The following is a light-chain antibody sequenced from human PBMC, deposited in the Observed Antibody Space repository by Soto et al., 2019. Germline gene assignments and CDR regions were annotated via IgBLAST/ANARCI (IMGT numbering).Light chain of an antibody. J-gene: IGKJ4*01. CDR2: SAS. CDR3: QQYNNWPPLT. Sequence: EAVMTQSPVTLSVSPGERATLSCRASQSVTTNLAWYQQKPGQAPRLLIYSASTRAAGIPDRFSGSGSGTEFTITISSLQSEDFAVYYCQQYNNWPPLTFGGGTKVEIK. CDR1: QSVTTN. V-gene: IGKV3-15*01.